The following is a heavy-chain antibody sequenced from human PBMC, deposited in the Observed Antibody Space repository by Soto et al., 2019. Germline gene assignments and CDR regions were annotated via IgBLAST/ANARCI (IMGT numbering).Heavy chain of an antibody. V-gene: IGHV4-59*01. CDR3: ARSPEYYDSSGYAQGLFDNWFDP. J-gene: IGHJ5*02. D-gene: IGHD3-22*01. CDR2: IYYSGST. Sequence: PSETLSLTCTVSGGSIISYYWSWIRQPPGKGLEWIGYIYYSGSTNYNPSLKSRVTISVDTSKNQFSLKLSSVTAADTAVYYCARSPEYYDSSGYAQGLFDNWFDPWGQGTLVTVSS. CDR1: GGSIISYY.